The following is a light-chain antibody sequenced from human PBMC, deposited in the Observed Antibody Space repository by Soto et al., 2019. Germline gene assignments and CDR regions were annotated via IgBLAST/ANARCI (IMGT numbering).Light chain of an antibody. CDR3: QQSYSTPSIT. V-gene: IGKV1-39*01. CDR2: AAS. Sequence: DIQMTQSPSSLSASVGDRVTITCRASQSISSYLNWYQQKPGKAPKLLIYAASSLQSGVPSRFSGSGSGTVFTLTISSLQPEDFATYYYQQSYSTPSITFGQGTRLEIK. CDR1: QSISSY. J-gene: IGKJ5*01.